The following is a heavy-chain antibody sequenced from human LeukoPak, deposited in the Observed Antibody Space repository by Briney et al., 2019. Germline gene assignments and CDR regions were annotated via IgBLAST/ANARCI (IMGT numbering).Heavy chain of an antibody. CDR3: ARGVNYHASGSYFRDWFDS. Sequence: SGGSLRLSCAASGFTFSSYSMNWVRQAPGKGLEWVSSISSSSSYIYYADSVKGRFTISRDNAKNSLYLQMNSLRAEDTAVYYCARGVNYHASGSYFRDWFDSWGQGTLVTVSS. D-gene: IGHD3-10*01. CDR1: GFTFSSYS. J-gene: IGHJ5*01. CDR2: ISSSSSYI. V-gene: IGHV3-21*01.